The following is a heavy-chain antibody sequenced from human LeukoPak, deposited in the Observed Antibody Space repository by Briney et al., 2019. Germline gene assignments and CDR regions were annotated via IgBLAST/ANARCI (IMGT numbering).Heavy chain of an antibody. CDR1: GGTFSSYA. D-gene: IGHD3-10*01. Sequence: SVKVSCKASGGTFSSYAISWVRQAPGQGLEWMGRIIPILGIANYAQKFQGRVTITADKSTSTAYMELSSLRSEDTAVYYCARDSVRYGSGSYYAYWGQGTLVTASS. CDR2: IIPILGIA. CDR3: ARDSVRYGSGSYYAY. V-gene: IGHV1-69*04. J-gene: IGHJ4*02.